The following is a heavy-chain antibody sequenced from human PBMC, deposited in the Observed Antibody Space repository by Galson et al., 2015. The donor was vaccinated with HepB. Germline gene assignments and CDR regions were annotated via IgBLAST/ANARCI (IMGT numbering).Heavy chain of an antibody. CDR2: IKQDGSEK. V-gene: IGHV3-7*01. Sequence: SLRLSCAASGFTFSHYWMSWVRQAPGKGLEWVANIKQDGSEKYYVDSVQGRFTISRDNADNSLFLQMNSLRAEDTAVYYCARAWPYYYDSRGFRLNYFDYWGQGTLATVSS. J-gene: IGHJ4*02. D-gene: IGHD3-22*01. CDR1: GFTFSHYW. CDR3: ARAWPYYYDSRGFRLNYFDY.